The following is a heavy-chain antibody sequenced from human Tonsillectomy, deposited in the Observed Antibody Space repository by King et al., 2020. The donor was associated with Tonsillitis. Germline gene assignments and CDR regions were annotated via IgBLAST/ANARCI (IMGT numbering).Heavy chain of an antibody. CDR1: GFTFNYYS. CDR2: ISRNSSTI. CDR3: ARVVFHGRAAFDI. D-gene: IGHD1-14*01. J-gene: IGHJ3*02. V-gene: IGHV3-48*02. Sequence: VQLVESGGGLVQPGGSLRLSCAASGFTFNYYSINWIRQAPGKGPEWVSYISRNSSTIYYTDSVKGRFTISRDNAKNSLYLQMNSLRDEDTAVYYCARVVFHGRAAFDIWGQGTMVTVSS.